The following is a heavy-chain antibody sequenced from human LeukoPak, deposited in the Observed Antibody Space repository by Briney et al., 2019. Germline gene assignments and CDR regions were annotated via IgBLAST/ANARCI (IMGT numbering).Heavy chain of an antibody. J-gene: IGHJ2*01. V-gene: IGHV3-23*01. CDR3: AKDRTWCSSTSCPYWYFDL. Sequence: PGGSQRLFCTASGFTFSIYAMSWVRQATGKGREWVSAISGSGGSTYYEDFGKGRFTISRDHSKNSLYLQMNSLRAEDTAVYYCAKDRTWCSSTSCPYWYFDLWGRGTLVTVSS. CDR1: GFTFSIYA. CDR2: ISGSGGST. D-gene: IGHD2-2*01.